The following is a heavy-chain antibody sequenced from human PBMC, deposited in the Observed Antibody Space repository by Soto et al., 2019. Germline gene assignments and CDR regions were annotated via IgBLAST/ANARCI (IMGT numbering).Heavy chain of an antibody. CDR3: ARDGGDYLPGYYGMDV. CDR2: INSDGSST. V-gene: IGHV3-74*01. Sequence: EVQLVESGGGLVQPGGSLRLSCAASGFTFSSYWMHWVRQAPGKGLVWVSRINSDGSSTSYADPVKGRFTISRDNAKNTLYLQMNSLRAEDTAVYYCARDGGDYLPGYYGMDVWGQGTTVTVSS. CDR1: GFTFSSYW. D-gene: IGHD4-17*01. J-gene: IGHJ6*02.